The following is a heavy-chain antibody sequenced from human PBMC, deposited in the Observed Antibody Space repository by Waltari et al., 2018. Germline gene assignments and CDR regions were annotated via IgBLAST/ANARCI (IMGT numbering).Heavy chain of an antibody. CDR2: ISYDGSNK. Sequence: QVQLVESGGGVVQPGRSLRLSCAASGFTFSSYAMHWVSQAPGKGLEWVAVISYDGSNKYYADSVKGRFTISRDNSKNTLYLQMNSLRAEDTAVYYCARGALADPNDYGDYYYYGMDVWGQGTTVTVSS. V-gene: IGHV3-30*01. J-gene: IGHJ6*02. CDR1: GFTFSSYA. CDR3: ARGALADPNDYGDYYYYGMDV. D-gene: IGHD4-17*01.